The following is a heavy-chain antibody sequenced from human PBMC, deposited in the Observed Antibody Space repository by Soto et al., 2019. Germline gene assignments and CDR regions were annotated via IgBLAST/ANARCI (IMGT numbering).Heavy chain of an antibody. CDR2: ISYDGNNK. CDR1: GFTFSNYA. J-gene: IGHJ6*02. D-gene: IGHD3-22*01. V-gene: IGHV3-30*09. Sequence: GGSLRLSCAASGFTFSNYAMYWVRQAPGKGLEWVAVISYDGNNKYYADSVKGRFAISRDNSKNTLYLQMNSLRAEDTAVYYCARFYYDSSGYLPSPYYYYYGMDVWGQGTTVTVSS. CDR3: ARFYYDSSGYLPSPYYYYYGMDV.